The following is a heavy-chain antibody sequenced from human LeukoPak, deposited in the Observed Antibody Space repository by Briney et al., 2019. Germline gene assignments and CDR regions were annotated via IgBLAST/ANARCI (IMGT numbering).Heavy chain of an antibody. V-gene: IGHV1-24*01. D-gene: IGHD3-22*01. CDR1: GYTLTELS. J-gene: IGHJ4*02. Sequence: GASVKVSCKVSGYTLTELSMHWVRQAPGKGLEWMGGFDPEDGETIYAQKFQGRVTTTEDTSTDTAYMELSSLRSEDTAVYYCATVKLYYYDSSGYDYWGQGTLVTVSS. CDR3: ATVKLYYYDSSGYDY. CDR2: FDPEDGET.